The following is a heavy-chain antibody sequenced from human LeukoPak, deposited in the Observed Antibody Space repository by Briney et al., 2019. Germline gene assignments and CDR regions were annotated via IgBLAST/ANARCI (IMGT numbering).Heavy chain of an antibody. J-gene: IGHJ4*02. CDR3: AKSFTSSSSDY. Sequence: GGSLRLSCAASGFTFSSYGMSWIRQAPGKGLEWVSSISVGGATTYYADSVKGRFSISRDNSENTLYLQMNNLRADDTAVYSCAKSFTSSSSDYWGQGTLVTVSS. CDR1: GFTFSSYG. CDR2: ISVGGATT. V-gene: IGHV3-23*01. D-gene: IGHD6-13*01.